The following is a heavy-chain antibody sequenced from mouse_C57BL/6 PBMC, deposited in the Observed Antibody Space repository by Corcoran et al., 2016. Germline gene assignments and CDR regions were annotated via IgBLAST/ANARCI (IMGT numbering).Heavy chain of an antibody. D-gene: IGHD1-1*01. CDR1: GYTFTDYY. CDR3: ATLITTVNYFDY. J-gene: IGHJ2*01. CDR2: INPNNGGT. V-gene: IGHV1-26*01. Sequence: EVQQQQSGPELVKPGASVKISCKASGYTFTDYYMNWVKQSHGKSLEWIGDINPNNGGTSYNQKFKGKATLTVDKSSSTAYMELRSLTSEDSAVYYCATLITTVNYFDYWGQGTTLTVSS.